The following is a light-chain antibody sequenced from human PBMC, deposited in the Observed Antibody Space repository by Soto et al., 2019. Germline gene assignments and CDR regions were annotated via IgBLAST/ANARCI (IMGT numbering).Light chain of an antibody. Sequence: EIVLTQSPGTLSLSPGDRATLSCRASQTISSTYLAWYQQKPGQAPRLLIYAASTRATGIPDRFSGSGSGTDFTLTISRLEPEDFAVYYRQQYGSSPKTFGQGTTVEI. CDR2: AAS. V-gene: IGKV3-20*01. CDR1: QTISSTY. J-gene: IGKJ1*01. CDR3: QQYGSSPKT.